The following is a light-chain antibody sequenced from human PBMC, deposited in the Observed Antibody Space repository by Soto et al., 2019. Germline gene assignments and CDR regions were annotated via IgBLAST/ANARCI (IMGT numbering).Light chain of an antibody. CDR1: SSDVGAYDY. Sequence: QSVLTQPPSASGSPGQSVTISCTGTSSDVGAYDYVSWYQQHPGKAPKLMIYEINKRPSGVPDRFSGSKSGNTASLTVSGLQAEDEADYYCSSFAGSNNFPYVFGTGTKLTAL. J-gene: IGLJ1*01. CDR3: SSFAGSNNFPYV. V-gene: IGLV2-8*01. CDR2: EIN.